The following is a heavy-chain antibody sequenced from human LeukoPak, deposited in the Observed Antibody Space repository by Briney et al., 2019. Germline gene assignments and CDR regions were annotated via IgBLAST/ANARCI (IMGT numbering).Heavy chain of an antibody. V-gene: IGHV4-59*01. Sequence: SETLSLTCTVSGGSISSYYWSWIRQPPGKGLEWIGYIYYSGSTNYNPSLKSRVTISVDTSKNQFSLKLSSVTAADTAVYYCARLGPSRGSPRVFDYWGQGTLVTVSS. CDR1: GGSISSYY. CDR3: ARLGPSRGSPRVFDY. J-gene: IGHJ4*02. D-gene: IGHD1-26*01. CDR2: IYYSGST.